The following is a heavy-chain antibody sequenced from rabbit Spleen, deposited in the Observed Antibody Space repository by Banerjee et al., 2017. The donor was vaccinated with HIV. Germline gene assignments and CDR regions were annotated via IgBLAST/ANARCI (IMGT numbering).Heavy chain of an antibody. J-gene: IGHJ4*01. CDR1: GFSFSSSDY. V-gene: IGHV1S45*01. CDR3: ARDLVAVIGWNFNL. D-gene: IGHD1-1*01. CDR2: IAGSSRGFT. Sequence: QEQLVESGGGLVQPEGSLALTCKASGFSFSSSDYICWVRQAPGKGLDWLSCIAGSSRGFTCSATWAKCQFTISKIWSTTVTLQRTSLTAADTATYSCARDLVAVIGWNFNLWGQGTLVT.